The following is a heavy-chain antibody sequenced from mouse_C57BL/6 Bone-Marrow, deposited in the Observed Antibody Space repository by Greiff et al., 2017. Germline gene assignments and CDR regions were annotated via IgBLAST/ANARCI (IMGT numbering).Heavy chain of an antibody. V-gene: IGHV5-6*02. CDR1: GFTFSSYG. CDR2: ISSGGSYT. CDR3: ARRWYDYLFDY. D-gene: IGHD2-4*01. J-gene: IGHJ2*01. Sequence: EVKLVESGGDLVKPGGSLKLSCAASGFTFSSYGMSWVRQTPDKRLEWVATISSGGSYTYYPDSVKGRFTISRDNAKNTLYLQMSSLKSEDTAMYYCARRWYDYLFDYWGQGTTLTVSS.